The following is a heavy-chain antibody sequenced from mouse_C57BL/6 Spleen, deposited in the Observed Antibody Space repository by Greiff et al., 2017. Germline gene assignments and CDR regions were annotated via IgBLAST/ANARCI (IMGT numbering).Heavy chain of an antibody. V-gene: IGHV5-17*01. CDR2: ISSGSSTI. Sequence: EVKLVESGGGLVKPGGSLKLSCAASGFTFSDYGMHWVRQAPEKGLEWVAYISSGSSTIYYADTVKGRFTISRDNAKNTLFLQMTSLRSEDTAMYYCARGFRITTVVAYYFDYWGQGTTLTVSS. J-gene: IGHJ2*01. CDR3: ARGFRITTVVAYYFDY. CDR1: GFTFSDYG. D-gene: IGHD1-1*01.